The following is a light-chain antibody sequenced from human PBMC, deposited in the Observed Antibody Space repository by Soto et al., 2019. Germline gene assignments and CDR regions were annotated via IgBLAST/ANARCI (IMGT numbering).Light chain of an antibody. J-gene: IGKJ1*01. CDR1: QGISSY. Sequence: DIPLTQSPSFLSTSVGDRVTITCRASQGISSYLAWYQQKPGKAPKLLIHAASTLQSGVPSRFSGSGSGTEFTLTITSLQPEDFATYYCQQLNSYPRTFGQGTKVEIK. CDR2: AAS. CDR3: QQLNSYPRT. V-gene: IGKV1-9*01.